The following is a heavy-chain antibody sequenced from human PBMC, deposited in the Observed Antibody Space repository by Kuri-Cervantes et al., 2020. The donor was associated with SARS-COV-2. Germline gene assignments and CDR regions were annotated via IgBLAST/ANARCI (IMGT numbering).Heavy chain of an antibody. V-gene: IGHV1-18*04. D-gene: IGHD4-17*01. CDR1: GYTFTTYG. CDR3: AGGFGYGDYPYYYGMDV. J-gene: IGHJ6*02. Sequence: ASVNVSCKATGYTFTTYGITWVRPAPAQGREWMGWISTNNANADYAQKLQGRVTMTTHTSTSIAYMELRSLRSDDTAIYYCAGGFGYGDYPYYYGMDVWGQGTTVTVSS. CDR2: ISTNNANA.